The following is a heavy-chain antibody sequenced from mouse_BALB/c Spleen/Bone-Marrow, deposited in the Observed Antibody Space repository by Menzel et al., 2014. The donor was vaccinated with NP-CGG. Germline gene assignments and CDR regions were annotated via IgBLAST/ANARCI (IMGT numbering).Heavy chain of an antibody. CDR1: GFNIKDTY. CDR2: IDPANGNT. Sequence: EVQLQESGVELVKPGASVKLSCTASGFNIKDTYMHWVKQRPGQGLEWIGRIDPANGNTKYDPKFQGKATITADTSSNTSYLQLSSLTSEDTAVYYCARNGNYGAWFAYWNQAAL. CDR3: ARNGNYGAWFAY. J-gene: IGHJ3*01. D-gene: IGHD2-1*01. V-gene: IGHV14-3*02.